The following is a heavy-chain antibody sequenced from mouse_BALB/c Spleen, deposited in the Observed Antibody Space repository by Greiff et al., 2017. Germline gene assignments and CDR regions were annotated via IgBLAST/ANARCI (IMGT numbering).Heavy chain of an antibody. Sequence: QVQLKQSGAELAKPGASVKMSCKASGYTFTSYWMHWVKQRPGQGLEWIGYINPSTGYTEYNQKFKDKATLTADKSSSTAYMQLSSLTSEDSAVYYCARSGYRYYAMDYWGQGTSVTVSS. CDR1: GYTFTSYW. D-gene: IGHD3-2*02. CDR3: ARSGYRYYAMDY. V-gene: IGHV1-7*01. J-gene: IGHJ4*01. CDR2: INPSTGYT.